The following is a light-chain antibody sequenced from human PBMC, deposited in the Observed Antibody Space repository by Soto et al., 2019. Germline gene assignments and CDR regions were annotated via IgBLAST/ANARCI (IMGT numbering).Light chain of an antibody. CDR2: LEGSGSY. CDR1: SGHSSYI. CDR3: ETWDINTHGV. J-gene: IGLJ3*02. Sequence: QALVTQSSSASASLGSSVKLTCTLNSGHSSYIIAWHQQQPGKAPRYLMKLEGSGSYNKGSGVPDRFSGSSSGADRYLTISNLQFEDEADYYCETWDINTHGVFGGGTKLTVL. V-gene: IGLV4-60*02.